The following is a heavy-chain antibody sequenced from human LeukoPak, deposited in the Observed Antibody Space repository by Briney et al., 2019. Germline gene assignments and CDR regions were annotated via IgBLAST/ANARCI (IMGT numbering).Heavy chain of an antibody. D-gene: IGHD5-18*01. J-gene: IGHJ4*02. CDR1: VHTFTDYY. CDR2: INSNTGDT. CDR3: ARGRWLQLWGDY. V-gene: IGHV1-2*02. Sequence: ASVKVSCKASVHTFTDYYIHWVRQAPGQGPEWMGWINSNTGDTKYAQKFQDRVTLTQDTSISTAYMELSRLESDDTAVFYCARGRWLQLWGDYWGQGTPLTVSS.